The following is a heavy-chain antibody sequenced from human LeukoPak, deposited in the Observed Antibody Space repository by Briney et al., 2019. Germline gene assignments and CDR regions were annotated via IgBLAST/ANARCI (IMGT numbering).Heavy chain of an antibody. CDR3: ASKYDFWSGLSAFDP. CDR2: IYHSGST. D-gene: IGHD3-3*01. J-gene: IGHJ5*02. Sequence: SETLSLTCAVSGGSISSSNWWSWVRQPPGQGLEWIGEIYHSGSTNYNPSLKSRVTISVDKSKNQFSLKLSSVTAADTAVYYCASKYDFWSGLSAFDPWGQGTLVTVSS. CDR1: GGSISSSNW. V-gene: IGHV4-4*02.